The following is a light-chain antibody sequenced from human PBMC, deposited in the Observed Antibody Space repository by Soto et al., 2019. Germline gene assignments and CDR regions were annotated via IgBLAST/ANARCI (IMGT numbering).Light chain of an antibody. CDR2: GAS. CDR1: QTVLNNY. Sequence: EVVLTHSPGTLSLSPGERATLSCRASQTVLNNYLTWYQQKPGQAPRRLIFGASIRATGIPDRFSGSGSGTDFTLTISRMEPEDFAVYYCQQYGSSPKTFGQGTKVDIK. CDR3: QQYGSSPKT. J-gene: IGKJ1*01. V-gene: IGKV3-20*01.